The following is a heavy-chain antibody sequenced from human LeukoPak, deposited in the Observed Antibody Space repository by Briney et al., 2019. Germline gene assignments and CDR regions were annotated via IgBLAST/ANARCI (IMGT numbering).Heavy chain of an antibody. V-gene: IGHV3-23*01. D-gene: IGHD4-17*01. CDR2: ISGSGGSA. Sequence: GGSLRLSCAASGFTFSSYAMSWVRQAPGKGLEWVSAISGSGGSAYYADSVKGRFTISRDNSKNTLYLQMNSLRAKDTAVYYCAKEYGDYEYYFDYWGQGTLVTVSS. CDR3: AKEYGDYEYYFDY. J-gene: IGHJ4*02. CDR1: GFTFSSYA.